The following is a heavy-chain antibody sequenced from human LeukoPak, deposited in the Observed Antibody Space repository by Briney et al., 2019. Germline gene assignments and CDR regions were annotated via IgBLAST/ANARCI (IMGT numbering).Heavy chain of an antibody. CDR1: GYTLTELS. Sequence: ASVKVSCKVSGYTLTELSMHWVRQAPGKGLGWMGGFDPEDGETIYAQKFQGRVTMTEDTSTDTAYMELSSLRSEDTAVYYCATEGGYSYGYGYWGQGTLVTVSS. J-gene: IGHJ4*02. CDR3: ATEGGYSYGYGY. CDR2: FDPEDGET. D-gene: IGHD5-18*01. V-gene: IGHV1-24*01.